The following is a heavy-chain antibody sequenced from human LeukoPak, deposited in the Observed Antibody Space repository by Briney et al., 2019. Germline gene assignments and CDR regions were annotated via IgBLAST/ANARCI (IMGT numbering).Heavy chain of an antibody. Sequence: GGSLRLSCAASGXTFSSYAMSWVRQAPGKGLEWVSAVSGCGANTDYADSVKGRFTISRDNSKNTLYLQMNSLRAEDTAAFYCAKDANDILTGYFDYWGQGILVTVSS. CDR1: GXTFSSYA. D-gene: IGHD3-9*01. CDR2: VSGCGANT. V-gene: IGHV3-23*01. J-gene: IGHJ4*02. CDR3: AKDANDILTGYFDY.